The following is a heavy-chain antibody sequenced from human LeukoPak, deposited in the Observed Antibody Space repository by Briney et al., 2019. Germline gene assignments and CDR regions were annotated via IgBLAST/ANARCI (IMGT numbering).Heavy chain of an antibody. Sequence: PSETLSLTCTVSGGSISSGGYYWSWIRQPPGKGLEWIGYIYHSGSTYYNPSLKSRVTISVDRSKNQFSLKLSSVTAADTAVYYCARDRKSNYGSGSYTFDYWGQGTLVTVSS. CDR1: GGSISSGGYY. D-gene: IGHD3-10*01. V-gene: IGHV4-30-2*01. CDR2: IYHSGST. CDR3: ARDRKSNYGSGSYTFDY. J-gene: IGHJ4*02.